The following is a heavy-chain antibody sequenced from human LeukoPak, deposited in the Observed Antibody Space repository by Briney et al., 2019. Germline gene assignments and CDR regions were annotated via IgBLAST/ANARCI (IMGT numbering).Heavy chain of an antibody. J-gene: IGHJ6*03. CDR3: TTANWNQGHTYYYYYYMDV. V-gene: IGHV3-15*01. CDR2: IKSKTDGGTT. CDR1: GFTFSNAW. Sequence: GGSLRLSCAASGFTFSNAWMSWVRQAPGKGLEWVGRIKSKTDGGTTDYAAPVKGRFTISRDDSKNTLYLQMNSLKTEDTAVYYCTTANWNQGHTYYYYYYMDVWGKGTTVTVSS. D-gene: IGHD1-1*01.